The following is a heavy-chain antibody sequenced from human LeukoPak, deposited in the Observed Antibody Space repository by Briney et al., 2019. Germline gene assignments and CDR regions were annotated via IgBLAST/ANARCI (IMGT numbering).Heavy chain of an antibody. V-gene: IGHV3-48*01. J-gene: IGHJ4*02. CDR3: ARDLDWILFYF. CDR2: ISSGSSRI. CDR1: GFTFSSYS. D-gene: IGHD3-9*01. Sequence: PGGSLRFSCSASGFTFSSYSMNWLRHAPGMELKGVSYISSGSSRIYYADSVKGRFNISRDNAKNSLYRQMNSLSAEDTAVYYCARDLDWILFYFWGQGTRVTVTS.